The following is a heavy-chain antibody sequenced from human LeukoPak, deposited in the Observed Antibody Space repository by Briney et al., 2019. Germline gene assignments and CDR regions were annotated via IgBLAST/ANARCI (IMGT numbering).Heavy chain of an antibody. CDR3: ARRTTGTTFSDY. CDR1: GYSFTSYW. CDR2: IDPSDSYT. J-gene: IGHJ4*02. Sequence: PGESLKISCKGSGYSFTSYWISWVRQMPGKGLEWMGRIDPSDSYTNYSPSFQGHVTISAGKSISTAYLQWSSLKASDTVMYYCARRTTGTTFSDYWGQGTLVTVSS. V-gene: IGHV5-10-1*01. D-gene: IGHD1-1*01.